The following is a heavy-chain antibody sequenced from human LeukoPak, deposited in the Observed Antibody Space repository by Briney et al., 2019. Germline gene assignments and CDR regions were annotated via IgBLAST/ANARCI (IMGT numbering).Heavy chain of an antibody. Sequence: GGSLRLSCAASGFTFSDYYMSWIRQAPGKGLEWVSYISSSGSTIYYADSVKGRFTISRDNAKNPLYLQMNGLRAEDTAVYYCARDQEGAWSSSVCDYWGQGTLVTVSS. J-gene: IGHJ4*02. CDR3: ARDQEGAWSSSVCDY. CDR1: GFTFSDYY. V-gene: IGHV3-11*04. D-gene: IGHD6-6*01. CDR2: ISSSGSTI.